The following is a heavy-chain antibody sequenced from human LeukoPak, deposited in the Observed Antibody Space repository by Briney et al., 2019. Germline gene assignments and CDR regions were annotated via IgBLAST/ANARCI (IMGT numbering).Heavy chain of an antibody. Sequence: GGYLRLSGAASGFTFTPYGTHWVRQAPGKGLEWGAVIWYDGSDKYYADSVKGRFTISRDDSRHTVYLQMNTLRAEDTAVYYCARGWYYDIWNGPQGADFWGQGSLVIVSS. CDR3: ARGWYYDIWNGPQGADF. CDR1: GFTFTPYG. D-gene: IGHD3-3*01. J-gene: IGHJ4*02. V-gene: IGHV3-33*01. CDR2: IWYDGSDK.